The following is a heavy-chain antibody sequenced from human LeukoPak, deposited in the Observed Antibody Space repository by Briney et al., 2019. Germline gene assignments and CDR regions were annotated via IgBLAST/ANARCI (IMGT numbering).Heavy chain of an antibody. CDR3: ARQYCGGDCYPFDY. V-gene: IGHV3-30*04. J-gene: IGHJ4*02. D-gene: IGHD2-21*02. Sequence: GGSLRLSCAASGFTFSSYAMHWVRQAPGKGLEWVAVISYDGSNKCYADSVKGRFTISRDNSKNTLYLQMNSLRAEDTAVYYCARQYCGGDCYPFDYWGQGTLVTVSS. CDR1: GFTFSSYA. CDR2: ISYDGSNK.